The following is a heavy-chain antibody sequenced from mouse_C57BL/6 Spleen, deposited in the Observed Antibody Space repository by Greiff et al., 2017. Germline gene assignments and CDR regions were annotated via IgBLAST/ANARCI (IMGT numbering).Heavy chain of an antibody. CDR1: GYTFTSYW. CDR2: IYPGSGST. V-gene: IGHV1-55*01. D-gene: IGHD2-3*01. Sequence: QVQLQQPGAELVKPGASVKMSCKASGYTFTSYWITWVKQRPGQGLEWIGDIYPGSGSTNYNEKFKSKATLTVDTSSSTAYMQLSSLTSEDSAVYYCAREGVYDGYYDRFDYWGQGTTLTVSS. J-gene: IGHJ2*01. CDR3: AREGVYDGYYDRFDY.